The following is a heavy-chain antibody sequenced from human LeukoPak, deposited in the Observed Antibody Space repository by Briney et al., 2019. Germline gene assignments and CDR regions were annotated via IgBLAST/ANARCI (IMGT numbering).Heavy chain of an antibody. D-gene: IGHD6-13*01. V-gene: IGHV4-59*01. CDR2: IYYSGST. CDR3: ARVGIAAAVDSFWFDP. Sequence: SETLSLTCTVSGGSISSYYWSWIRQPPGKGLEWIGYIYYSGSTNYNPSLKSRVTISVDTSKNQFSLKLSSVTAADTAVYYCARVGIAAAVDSFWFDPWGQGTLVTVSS. CDR1: GGSISSYY. J-gene: IGHJ5*02.